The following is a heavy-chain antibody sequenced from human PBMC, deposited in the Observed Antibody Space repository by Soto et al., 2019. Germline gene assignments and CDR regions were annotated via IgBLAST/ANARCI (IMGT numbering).Heavy chain of an antibody. CDR3: ARDKDLQPTVWGF. Sequence: SETLSLTCTVSGDSMATGGHYYNWIRQVPGKGLEWIGYVYYSGATHYTPSLRARATISRDASKNQFSLRLISVTAADTALYYCARDKDLQPTVWGFWGQGIQVTVSS. D-gene: IGHD3-16*01. CDR1: GDSMATGGHY. J-gene: IGHJ4*02. CDR2: VYYSGAT. V-gene: IGHV4-31*03.